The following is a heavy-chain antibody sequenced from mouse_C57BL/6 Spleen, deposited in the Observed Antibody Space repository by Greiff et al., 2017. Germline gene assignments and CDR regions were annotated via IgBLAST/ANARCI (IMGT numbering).Heavy chain of an antibody. V-gene: IGHV5-4*01. J-gene: IGHJ2*01. CDR1: GFTFSSYA. CDR2: ISDGGSYT. CDR3: ARDREYYGSSYYFDY. D-gene: IGHD1-1*01. Sequence: EVQRVESGGGLVKPGGSLKLSCAASGFTFSSYAMSWVRQTPEKRLEWVATISDGGSYTSYPDNVKGRFTISRANAKNNLYLQMSHLKSEDTAMYYCARDREYYGSSYYFDYWGQGTTLTVSS.